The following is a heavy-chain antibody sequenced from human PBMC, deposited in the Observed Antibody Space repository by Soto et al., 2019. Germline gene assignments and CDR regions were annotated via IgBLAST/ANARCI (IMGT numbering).Heavy chain of an antibody. CDR1: GFTFSSYS. D-gene: IGHD2-8*01. Sequence: EVQLVESGGGLVKPGGSLRLSCAASGFTFSSYSMNWVRQAPGKGLEWVSSISSGGTFIYYADSVKCRFTISRDNAQSSLYLQMNDLRVEDTAVYYCAGRSCSTGVCHFDYWGQGTLVAVSS. V-gene: IGHV3-21*06. CDR2: ISSGGTFI. J-gene: IGHJ4*02. CDR3: AGRSCSTGVCHFDY.